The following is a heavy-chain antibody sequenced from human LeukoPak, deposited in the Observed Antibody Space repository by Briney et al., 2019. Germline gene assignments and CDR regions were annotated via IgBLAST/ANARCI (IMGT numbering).Heavy chain of an antibody. J-gene: IGHJ6*02. V-gene: IGHV1-69*13. CDR1: GGTFISYA. Sequence: SVKVSCKASGGTFISYAISWVRQAPGQGLEWMGGIIPIFGTANYAQKFQGRVTITADESTSTAYMELSSLRSEDTAVYYCARDSGSYYRPYGMDVWGQGTTVTVSS. CDR2: IIPIFGTA. D-gene: IGHD1-26*01. CDR3: ARDSGSYYRPYGMDV.